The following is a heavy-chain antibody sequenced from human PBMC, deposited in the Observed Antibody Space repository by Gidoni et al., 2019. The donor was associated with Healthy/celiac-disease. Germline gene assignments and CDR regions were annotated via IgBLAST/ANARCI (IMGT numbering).Heavy chain of an antibody. D-gene: IGHD3-22*01. CDR1: GFTFGNAW. CDR3: TTVGSITMIVYYYYGMDV. CDR2: IKSKTDGGTT. J-gene: IGHJ6*02. V-gene: IGHV3-15*01. Sequence: EVQLVESGGGLVKPGGSLRLSCAASGFTFGNAWLRWVRQAPGKGLEWVGRIKSKTDGGTTDYAAPVKGRFTISRDDSKNTLYLQMNSLKTEDTAVYYCTTVGSITMIVYYYYGMDVWGQGTTVTVSS.